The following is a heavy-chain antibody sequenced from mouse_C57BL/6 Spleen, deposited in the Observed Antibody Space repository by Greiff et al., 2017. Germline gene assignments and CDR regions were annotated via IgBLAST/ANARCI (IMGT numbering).Heavy chain of an antibody. D-gene: IGHD2-3*01. CDR3: ARKFYDYYAMDY. J-gene: IGHJ4*01. Sequence: QVTLKVSGPGILQSSQTLSLTCSFSGFSLSTSGMGVSWIRQPSGKGLEWLAHIYWDDAKRHNPSLKSRPTISKDTSRNQGFLKITSVDTADTATYYCARKFYDYYAMDYWGQGTSVTVSS. V-gene: IGHV8-12*01. CDR1: GFSLSTSGMG. CDR2: IYWDDAK.